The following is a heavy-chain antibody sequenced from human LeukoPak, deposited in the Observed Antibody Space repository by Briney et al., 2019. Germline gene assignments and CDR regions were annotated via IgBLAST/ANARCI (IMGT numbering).Heavy chain of an antibody. D-gene: IGHD5-12*01. CDR1: GFTFSSYE. J-gene: IGHJ4*02. Sequence: PGGSLRLSCAASGFTFSSYEMNWVRQAPGKGLEWVSYISGSAYTIYYADSVKGRFTISRDNAKNSLYLQRNSLRAEDTAVYYCARDARTDNSGYQGFDYWGQGTLVTVSS. CDR2: ISGSAYTI. CDR3: ARDARTDNSGYQGFDY. V-gene: IGHV3-48*03.